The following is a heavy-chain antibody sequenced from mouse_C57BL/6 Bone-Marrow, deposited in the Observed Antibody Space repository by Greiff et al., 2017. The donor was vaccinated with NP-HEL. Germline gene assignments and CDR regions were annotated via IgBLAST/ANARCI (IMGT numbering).Heavy chain of an antibody. Sequence: EVQRVESGEGLVKPGGSLKLSCAASGFTFSSYAMSWVRQTPEQRLEWVAYISSGGDYIYYAETVKGRFTISRDNARNTLYLQMSSLKSEDTAMYYCTRVITPCFAYWGQGTTLTVSS. D-gene: IGHD1-1*01. CDR3: TRVITPCFAY. V-gene: IGHV5-9-1*02. CDR2: ISSGGDYI. CDR1: GFTFSSYA. J-gene: IGHJ2*01.